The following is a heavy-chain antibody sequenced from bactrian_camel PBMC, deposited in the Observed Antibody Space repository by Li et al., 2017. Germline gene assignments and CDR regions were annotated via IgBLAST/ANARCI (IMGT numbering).Heavy chain of an antibody. J-gene: IGHJ4*01. D-gene: IGHD2*01. V-gene: IGHV3S25*01. CDR1: GYSYNNHC. CDR2: SSSGALSL. CDR3: ATGSLGSGGSSEN. Sequence: QLVESGGGSVQAGGSLRLSCAGSGYSYNNHCMGWFRQGPGKGLEWVSSSSSGALSLVYAGSVKGRFTISRDNAKNTVYLLMNSLKPEDTAVYYCATGSLGSGGSSENWGQGTQVTVS.